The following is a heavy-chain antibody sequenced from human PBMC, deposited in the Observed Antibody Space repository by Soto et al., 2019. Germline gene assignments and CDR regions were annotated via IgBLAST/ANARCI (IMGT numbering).Heavy chain of an antibody. J-gene: IGHJ4*02. CDR2: IYYSGST. CDR3: ARATSDSRGWYPDKVLHY. Sequence: PLETLSLTCTVSGGSISSYYWSWIRQPPGKGLEWIGYIYYSGSTNYNPSLKSRVTISVDTSKNQFSLKLSSVTAADTAVYYCARATSDSRGWYPDKVLHYWGQGTLVTVSS. CDR1: GGSISSYY. V-gene: IGHV4-59*01. D-gene: IGHD6-19*01.